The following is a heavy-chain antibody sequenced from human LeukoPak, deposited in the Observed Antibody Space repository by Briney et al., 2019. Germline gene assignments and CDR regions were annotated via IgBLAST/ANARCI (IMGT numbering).Heavy chain of an antibody. V-gene: IGHV3-30*04. Sequence: GGALRLSCAASGFTLSRHPIFWVRQAPGEGLEWVAVISHDGGNKYYTDSAKGRFTVSRDNSKNTVYLHMSSLRPNDTALYYCARDPRIAVPGTTAYDYFFHMDVWGKGTTVIVSS. J-gene: IGHJ6*03. CDR2: ISHDGGNK. CDR1: GFTLSRHP. CDR3: ARDPRIAVPGTTAYDYFFHMDV. D-gene: IGHD6-19*01.